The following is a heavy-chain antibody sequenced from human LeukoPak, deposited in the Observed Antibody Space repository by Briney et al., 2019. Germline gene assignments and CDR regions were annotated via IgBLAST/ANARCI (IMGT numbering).Heavy chain of an antibody. D-gene: IGHD6-6*01. V-gene: IGHV1-69*13. CDR1: GGTFSSYA. CDR2: IIPIFGTA. J-gene: IGHJ4*02. CDR3: ARGGIAARPVDY. Sequence: SVKVSCKASGGTFSSYAISWVRQAPGQGLEWMGGIIPIFGTANYAQKFQGRVTITADESTSTAYMELSSLRSEDTAVYYCARGGIAARPVDYWGQGTPVTVSS.